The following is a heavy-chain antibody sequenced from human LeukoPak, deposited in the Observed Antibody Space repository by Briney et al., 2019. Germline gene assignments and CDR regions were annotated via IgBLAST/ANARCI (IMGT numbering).Heavy chain of an antibody. CDR3: ARAHYYDSSGYYLGYFDL. CDR2: IRYDGSNK. J-gene: IGHJ2*01. Sequence: GGSLRHSCAASGFTFSSYGMHWVRQAPGKGLEWVAFIRYDGSNKYYADSVKGRFTISRDNSKNTLYLQMNSLRAEDTAVYYCARAHYYDSSGYYLGYFDLWGRGTLVTVSS. V-gene: IGHV3-30*02. D-gene: IGHD3-22*01. CDR1: GFTFSSYG.